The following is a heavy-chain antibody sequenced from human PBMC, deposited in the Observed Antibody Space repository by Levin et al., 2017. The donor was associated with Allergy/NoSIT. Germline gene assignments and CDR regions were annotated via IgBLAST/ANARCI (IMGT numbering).Heavy chain of an antibody. CDR1: GGSISSSSYY. CDR3: ARTDTAMMGGYYFDY. CDR2: IYYSGST. Sequence: PSETLSLTCTVSGGSISSSSYYWGWIRQPPGKGLEWIGSIYYSGSTYYNPSLKSRVTISVDTSKNQFSLKLSSVTAADTAVYYCARTDTAMMGGYYFDYWGQGTLVTVSS. D-gene: IGHD5-18*01. V-gene: IGHV4-39*01. J-gene: IGHJ4*02.